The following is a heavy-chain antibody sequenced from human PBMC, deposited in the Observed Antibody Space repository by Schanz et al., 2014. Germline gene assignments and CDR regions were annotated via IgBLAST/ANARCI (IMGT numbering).Heavy chain of an antibody. V-gene: IGHV3-48*03. CDR2: IGYSGVPI. Sequence: EARLEESGGGLIQPGGSLRLSCAASGFMFSDYCFNWVRQAPGKGLEWIAYIGYSGVPIYYADSVKGRFSISRDNGETSVYLQMNSLRAEDTAVYFCARPFLGYYGDLAYWGQGTLLTVSS. D-gene: IGHD4-17*01. CDR1: GFMFSDYC. J-gene: IGHJ4*02. CDR3: ARPFLGYYGDLAY.